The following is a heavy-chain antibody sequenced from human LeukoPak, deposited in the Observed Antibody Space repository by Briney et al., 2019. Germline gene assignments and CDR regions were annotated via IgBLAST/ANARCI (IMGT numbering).Heavy chain of an antibody. J-gene: IGHJ4*02. Sequence: GGSLLLSCAASGFPVSTNYMSWVRQAPGKGLEWVSIIYDSGTIHYADSVKGRFTISRDNLKNTLYLQMNSLRAEDTAVYYCASHWGGYWGQGTLVTVSS. D-gene: IGHD3-16*01. CDR3: ASHWGGY. CDR1: GFPVSTNY. CDR2: IYDSGTI. V-gene: IGHV3-53*01.